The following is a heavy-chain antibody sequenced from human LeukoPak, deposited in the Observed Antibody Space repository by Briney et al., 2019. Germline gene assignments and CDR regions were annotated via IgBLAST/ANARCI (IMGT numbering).Heavy chain of an antibody. CDR1: GFTFSSDS. V-gene: IGHV3-48*02. J-gene: IGHJ4*02. Sequence: GGSLRLSCAGSGFTFSSDSMNWVRQAPGKGLEWVSYISSSGNTKHYVDSVKGRFTISRDNAKNSVYLQMNSLRNEDTAVYYCARDLASVPTRWGQGTLVTVSS. CDR3: ARDLASVPTR. CDR2: ISSSGNTK. D-gene: IGHD2-21*01.